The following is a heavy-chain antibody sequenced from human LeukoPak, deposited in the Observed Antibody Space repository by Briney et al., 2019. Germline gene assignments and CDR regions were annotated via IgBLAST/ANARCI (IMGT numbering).Heavy chain of an antibody. CDR3: ARDAPLDY. CDR2: ISYDGSNK. Sequence: PGRSLRLSCAASGLTFSSYAMHWVRQAPGKGLEWVAVISYDGSNKYYADSVKGRFTISRDNSKNTLYLQMNSLRAEDTAVYYCARDAPLDYWGQGTLVTVSS. J-gene: IGHJ4*02. V-gene: IGHV3-30*07. CDR1: GLTFSSYA.